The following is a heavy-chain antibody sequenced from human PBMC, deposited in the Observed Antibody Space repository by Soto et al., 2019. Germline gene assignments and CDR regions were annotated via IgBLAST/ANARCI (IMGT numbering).Heavy chain of an antibody. Sequence: PSQTLSLTSAISRDTVSSNTAAWNWISQSPSRGLEWLGRTYYRSKWYNDYAVSVKSRITINPDTSKNQFSLHLNSVTPEDTALYYCVRDVGFDFDYWGLGTLVTVYS. CDR3: VRDVGFDFDY. V-gene: IGHV6-1*01. J-gene: IGHJ4*02. CDR1: RDTVSSNTAA. D-gene: IGHD1-26*01. CDR2: TYYRSKWYN.